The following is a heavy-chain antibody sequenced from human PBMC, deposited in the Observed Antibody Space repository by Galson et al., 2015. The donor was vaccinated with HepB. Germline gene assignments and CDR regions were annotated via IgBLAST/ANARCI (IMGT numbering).Heavy chain of an antibody. J-gene: IGHJ6*02. D-gene: IGHD3-3*01. CDR3: ALLDSILHPKHQDYGMDV. CDR2: INPSGGST. Sequence: SVKVSCKASGYTFTSYYMHWVRQAPGQGLEWMGIINPSGGSTSYAQKFQGRVTMTRDTSTSTVYMELSSLRSEDTAVYYRALLDSILHPKHQDYGMDVWGQGTTVTVSS. V-gene: IGHV1-46*01. CDR1: GYTFTSYY.